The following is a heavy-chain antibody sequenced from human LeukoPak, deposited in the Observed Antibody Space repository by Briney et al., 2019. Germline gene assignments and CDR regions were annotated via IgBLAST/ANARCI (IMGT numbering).Heavy chain of an antibody. J-gene: IGHJ6*02. CDR2: ISWSSGSI. CDR3: AARSGRYCSGGSCYRSDYYGMDV. CDR1: GFTLDDYA. D-gene: IGHD2-15*01. V-gene: IGHV3-9*01. Sequence: GGSLRLSCAASGFTLDDYAMHWVRHAPGKGLEWVAGISWSSGSIVYADSVKGRFTISRDNAKNSLYLQMNSLRAEDTAVYYCAARSGRYCSGGSCYRSDYYGMDVWGQGTTVTVSS.